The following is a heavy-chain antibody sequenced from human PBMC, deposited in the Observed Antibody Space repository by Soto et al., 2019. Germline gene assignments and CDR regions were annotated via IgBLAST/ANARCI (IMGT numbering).Heavy chain of an antibody. CDR2: IIPIFGTA. Sequence: QVQLVQSGAEVKKPGSSVKVSCKASGGTFSSYAISWVRQAPGQGLEWMGGIIPIFGTANYAQKFQGRVTMTADESTSTAHMALSSVRAEYTAVYYWARARGSGQQYYSYYGMDVWGQGTTVTVSS. CDR1: GGTFSSYA. D-gene: IGHD6-13*01. J-gene: IGHJ6*02. CDR3: ARARGSGQQYYSYYGMDV. V-gene: IGHV1-69*12.